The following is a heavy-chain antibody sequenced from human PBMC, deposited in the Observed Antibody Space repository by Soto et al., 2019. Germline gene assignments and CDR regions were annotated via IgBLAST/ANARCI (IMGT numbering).Heavy chain of an antibody. Sequence: SETLSLTCAVYGGSFSGYYWSWIRQPPGKGLEWIGEINHSGSTYYNPSLGSRATISVDTSKNQFSLKLRSVTAADTAVFYCAGLYPYESSGYHLNFWGQGTLVTVSS. CDR3: AGLYPYESSGYHLNF. CDR2: INHSGST. CDR1: GGSFSGYY. V-gene: IGHV4-34*01. D-gene: IGHD3-22*01. J-gene: IGHJ4*02.